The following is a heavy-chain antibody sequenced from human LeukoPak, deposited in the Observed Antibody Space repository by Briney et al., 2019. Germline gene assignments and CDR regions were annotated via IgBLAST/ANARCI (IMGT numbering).Heavy chain of an antibody. Sequence: PGGSLRLSCAASGFTFSSYAMHWVRQAPGKGLEWVAVISYDGSNKYYADSVKGRFTISRDNSKNTLYLQMNSLRAEDTAVYYCARDPIDSSGYTDAFDIWGQGTMVTVSS. D-gene: IGHD3-22*01. J-gene: IGHJ3*02. CDR3: ARDPIDSSGYTDAFDI. CDR2: ISYDGSNK. V-gene: IGHV3-30-3*01. CDR1: GFTFSSYA.